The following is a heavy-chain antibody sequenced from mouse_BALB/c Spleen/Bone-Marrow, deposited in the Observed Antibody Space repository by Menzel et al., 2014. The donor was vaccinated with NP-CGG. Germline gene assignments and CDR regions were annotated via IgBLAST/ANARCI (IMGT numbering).Heavy chain of an antibody. CDR2: ISNLAYSI. J-gene: IGHJ4*01. Sequence: EVKLVESGGGLVQPGGSRKLSCAASGFTFSDYGMAWVRQAPGKGPEWVAFISNLAYSIYYADTVTGRFTISRENAKNTLYLEMSSLRSEDTATYYCARGGKIYYAMDYWGQGTSVTVSS. CDR3: ARGGKIYYAMDY. V-gene: IGHV5-15*02. CDR1: GFTFSDYG.